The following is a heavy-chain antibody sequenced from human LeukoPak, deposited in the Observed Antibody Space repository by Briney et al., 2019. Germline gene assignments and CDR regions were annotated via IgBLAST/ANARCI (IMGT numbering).Heavy chain of an antibody. CDR3: ARVGYCSGGSCYGRVRDAFDI. D-gene: IGHD2-15*01. CDR1: GFTFSSYW. CDR2: IKQDGSEK. J-gene: IGHJ3*02. Sequence: GGSLRLSCAASGFTFSSYWMSWVRQAPGKGLEWVASIKQDGSEKYYVDSVKGRFTISRDNAKNSLYLQMNSLRAEDTAVYYCARVGYCSGGSCYGRVRDAFDIWGQGTMVTVSS. V-gene: IGHV3-7*01.